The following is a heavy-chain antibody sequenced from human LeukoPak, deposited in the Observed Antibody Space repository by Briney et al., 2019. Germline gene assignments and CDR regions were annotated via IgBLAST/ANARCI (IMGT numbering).Heavy chain of an antibody. CDR1: GFAVSSIY. D-gene: IGHD3-10*01. V-gene: IGHV3-53*01. J-gene: IGHJ4*02. Sequence: PGGSLRLSCAASGFAVSSIYMSWVRQAPGKGLEWVSVIYRDAKTYYADSVKGRFTISRDISKNTLFLQMTSLRAEDTALYYCAKVKGWYGEGYFDYWGQGTLVTVSS. CDR3: AKVKGWYGEGYFDY. CDR2: IYRDAKT.